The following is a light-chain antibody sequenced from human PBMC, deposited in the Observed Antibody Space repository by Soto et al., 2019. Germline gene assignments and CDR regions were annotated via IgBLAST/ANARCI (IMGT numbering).Light chain of an antibody. J-gene: IGKJ4*01. CDR1: QRVLYSSNNKNY. CDR3: EQDYSTPLT. V-gene: IGKV4-1*01. CDR2: WAS. Sequence: DIVMTQSPDSLAVSLGERATINCKSSQRVLYSSNNKNYLAWYQQKPGQPPKLLIYWASTQESGVPDRFSGSGSVTDVTLTISGLQAEDVAVYYCEQDYSTPLTFGGGTKVDIK.